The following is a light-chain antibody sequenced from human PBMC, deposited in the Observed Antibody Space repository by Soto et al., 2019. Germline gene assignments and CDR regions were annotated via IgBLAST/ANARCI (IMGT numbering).Light chain of an antibody. CDR1: SSDVGAYNY. CDR2: DVS. J-gene: IGLJ1*01. V-gene: IGLV2-14*01. Sequence: QSVLAQPASVSGSPGQSITISCTGTSSDVGAYNYVSWYQQHPGKAPNLMIYDVSNRPSGVSNRFSGSKSGNTASLTISGLQAEDDADYYCRPYAGSILHYVLGSGTKVTVL. CDR3: RPYAGSILHYV.